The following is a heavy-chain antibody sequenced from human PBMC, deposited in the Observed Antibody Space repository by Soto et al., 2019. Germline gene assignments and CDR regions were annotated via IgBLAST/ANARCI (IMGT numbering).Heavy chain of an antibody. CDR1: GFSLGTSGMC. V-gene: IGHV2-70*01. D-gene: IGHD5-18*01. J-gene: IGHJ6*02. Sequence: SGPTLVNPTQTLTLTCTFSGFSLGTSGMCVSWIRQPPGKALEWLALIDWDDDKYYSTSLKTRLTISKDTSKNQVVLTMTNMDPVDTATYYCARARKYSYGPTREYYYGMDVWGQGTTVNVSS. CDR3: ARARKYSYGPTREYYYGMDV. CDR2: IDWDDDK.